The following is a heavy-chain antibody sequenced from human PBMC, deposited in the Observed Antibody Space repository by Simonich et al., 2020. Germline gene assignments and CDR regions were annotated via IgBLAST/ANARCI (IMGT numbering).Heavy chain of an antibody. J-gene: IGHJ3*02. V-gene: IGHV1-2*02. Sequence: QVQLVQSGAEVKKPGASVKVSCKASGYTFTGYYMHWVRQATGQGLEWMGWINPNSGGTNYAQKLQGRVTMTRDTSISTAYMELSRLRSDDTAVYYCARDPEKINSVEYSSSYAFDIWGQGTMVTVSS. CDR1: GYTFTGYY. CDR2: INPNSGGT. CDR3: ARDPEKINSVEYSSSYAFDI. D-gene: IGHD6-6*01.